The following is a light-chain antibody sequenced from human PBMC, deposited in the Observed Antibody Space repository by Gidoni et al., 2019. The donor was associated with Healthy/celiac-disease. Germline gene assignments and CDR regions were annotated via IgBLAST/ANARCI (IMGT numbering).Light chain of an antibody. CDR3: QQSYSTS. Sequence: DIQMTQSPSSLSASVGDRVTITCRASQSISSYLNWYQQKPGKAPKLLIYAASSLQSGVPSRFSRSGSGTDFTLTISSLQPEDFATYYCQQSYSTSFGPGTKVDIK. CDR2: AAS. CDR1: QSISSY. V-gene: IGKV1-39*01. J-gene: IGKJ3*01.